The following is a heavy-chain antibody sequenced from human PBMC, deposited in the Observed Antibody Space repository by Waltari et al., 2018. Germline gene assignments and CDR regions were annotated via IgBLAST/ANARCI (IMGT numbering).Heavy chain of an antibody. J-gene: IGHJ5*02. CDR1: EFSVTANY. Sequence: EMQLVQSGGGLVQPGGSLRLSCKVSEFSVTANYLTWVRQAPGKGLEWVSVINHDGSTDYADSVKGRVSNSRHQSENTVYLEMNSVRPEDTGVYICARELGLFVDPWGQGSQVIVSS. V-gene: IGHV3-53*04. D-gene: IGHD3-16*01. CDR3: ARELGLFVDP. CDR2: INHDGST.